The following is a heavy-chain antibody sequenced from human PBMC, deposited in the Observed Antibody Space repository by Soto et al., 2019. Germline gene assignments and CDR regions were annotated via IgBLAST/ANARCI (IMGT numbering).Heavy chain of an antibody. J-gene: IGHJ4*02. CDR1: SDSISSYY. CDR3: ARVSRGECSYTYYFDY. Sequence: SETLSLTCTVSSDSISSYYWIWIRQSPGKGLEWIGYTDYSGNTNYNPSLKSRVTISGDTSKNQFSLRLSSVTAADTAVYYCARVSRGECSYTYYFDYWGQGTLVTVSS. V-gene: IGHV4-59*08. CDR2: TDYSGNT. D-gene: IGHD2-2*02.